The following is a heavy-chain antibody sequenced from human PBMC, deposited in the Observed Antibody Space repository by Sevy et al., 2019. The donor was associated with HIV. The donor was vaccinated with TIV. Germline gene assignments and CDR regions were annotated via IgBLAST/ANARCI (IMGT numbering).Heavy chain of an antibody. D-gene: IGHD3-22*01. Sequence: GGSLRLSCAASGFTFSDYYMSWIRQAPGKGLEWVSYISRSGSTINYADSVKGRFTISRDNAKNSLYLQINSLRAEDTAVYYCAGENTMIEEPGRFDPWGQGTLVTVSS. J-gene: IGHJ5*02. CDR2: ISRSGSTI. V-gene: IGHV3-11*01. CDR3: AGENTMIEEPGRFDP. CDR1: GFTFSDYY.